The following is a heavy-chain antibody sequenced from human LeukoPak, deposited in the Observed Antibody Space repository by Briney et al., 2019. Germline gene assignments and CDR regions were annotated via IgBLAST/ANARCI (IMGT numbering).Heavy chain of an antibody. CDR2: IYRGGNT. Sequence: GGSLRLSCAASGFTVSSNYMSWVRQAPGKGLEWVSIIYRGGNTYYADSVKGRFTISRDNSKNTLYFQTNSLRAEDTAVYYCARQYCSSTSCNGAFDIWGQGTMVTVSS. D-gene: IGHD2-2*01. CDR1: GFTVSSNY. V-gene: IGHV3-53*01. J-gene: IGHJ3*02. CDR3: ARQYCSSTSCNGAFDI.